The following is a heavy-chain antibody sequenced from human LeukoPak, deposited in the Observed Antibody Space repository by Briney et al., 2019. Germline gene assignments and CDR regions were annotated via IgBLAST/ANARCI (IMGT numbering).Heavy chain of an antibody. CDR2: ISYDGSNK. Sequence: GGSLRLSCAASGFTFSSYAMHWVRQAPGKGLEWVAVISYDGSNKYYADSVKGRFTISRDKSKNTLYLQMNSLRAEDTAVYYCAREGRRRGYFDYWGQGTLVTVSS. CDR1: GFTFSSYA. J-gene: IGHJ4*02. V-gene: IGHV3-30-3*01. D-gene: IGHD3-16*01. CDR3: AREGRRRGYFDY.